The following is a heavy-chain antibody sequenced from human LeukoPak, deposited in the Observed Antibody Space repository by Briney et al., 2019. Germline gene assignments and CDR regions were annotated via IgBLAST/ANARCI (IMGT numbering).Heavy chain of an antibody. D-gene: IGHD6-13*01. CDR1: GGSISSYH. V-gene: IGHV4-59*08. CDR2: IYYSGST. J-gene: IGHJ4*02. Sequence: SETLSLTCTVSGGSISSYHWSWIRQPPGKGLEWIGYIYYSGSTNYNPSLKSRVTISVDTSKNQFSLKLSSVTAADTAVYYCARQGQQLALDYWGQGALVTVSS. CDR3: ARQGQQLALDY.